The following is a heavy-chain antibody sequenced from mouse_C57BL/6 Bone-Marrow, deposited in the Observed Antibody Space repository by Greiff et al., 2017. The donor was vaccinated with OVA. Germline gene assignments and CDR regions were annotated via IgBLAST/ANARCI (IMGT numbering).Heavy chain of an antibody. V-gene: IGHV2-2*01. CDR1: GFSLTSYG. D-gene: IGHD2-5*01. CDR2: IWSGGST. CDR3: ARNRAYYSNYVAY. Sequence: VKLVESGPGLVQPSQSLSITCTVSGFSLTSYGVHWVRQSPGKGLEWLGVIWSGGSTDYNAAFISRLSISKDNSKSQVFFKMNSLQADDTAIYYCARNRAYYSNYVAYWGQGTLVTVSA. J-gene: IGHJ3*01.